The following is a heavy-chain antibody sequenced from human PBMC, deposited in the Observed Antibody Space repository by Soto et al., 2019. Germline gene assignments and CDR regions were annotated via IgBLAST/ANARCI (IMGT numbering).Heavy chain of an antibody. Sequence: QVQLQESGPGLVKPSQTLSLTCTVSGGSISSGGYYWSWIRQHPGKGLEWIGYIYYSGSTYYNPSLKSRVTISVDTSKNQFSLKLSSVTAADTAVYFCARDQEDTGAFDYWGQGTLVTVSS. CDR1: GGSISSGGYY. J-gene: IGHJ4*02. CDR3: ARDQEDTGAFDY. D-gene: IGHD2-15*01. CDR2: IYYSGST. V-gene: IGHV4-31*03.